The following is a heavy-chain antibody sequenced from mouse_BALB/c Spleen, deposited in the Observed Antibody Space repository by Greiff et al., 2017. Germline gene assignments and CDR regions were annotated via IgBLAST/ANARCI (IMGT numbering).Heavy chain of an antibody. Sequence: EVKLMESGGGLVQPGGSLRLSCATSGFTFTDYYMSWVRQPPGKALEWLGFIRNKANGYTTEYSASVKGRFTISRDNSQSILYLQMNTLRAEDSATYYCARDRYRYDAGAMDYWGQGTSVTVSS. CDR2: IRNKANGYTT. CDR3: ARDRYRYDAGAMDY. V-gene: IGHV7-3*02. D-gene: IGHD2-14*01. CDR1: GFTFTDYY. J-gene: IGHJ4*01.